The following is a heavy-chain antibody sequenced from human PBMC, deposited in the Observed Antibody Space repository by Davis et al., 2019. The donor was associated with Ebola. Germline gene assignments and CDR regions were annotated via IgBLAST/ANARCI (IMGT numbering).Heavy chain of an antibody. CDR2: ISSSSSTI. Sequence: GESLKISCAASGFTFSSYSMNWVRQAPGKGLEWVSYISSSSSTIYYADSVKGRFTISRDNAKNSLYLQMNSLRAEDTAVYYCARGYSSPDWGQGTLVTVSS. D-gene: IGHD6-13*01. J-gene: IGHJ4*02. V-gene: IGHV3-48*01. CDR3: ARGYSSPD. CDR1: GFTFSSYS.